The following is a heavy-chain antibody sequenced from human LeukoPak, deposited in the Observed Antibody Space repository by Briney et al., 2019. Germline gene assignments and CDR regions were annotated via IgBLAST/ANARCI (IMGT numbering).Heavy chain of an antibody. D-gene: IGHD2-8*02. CDR3: AKDHYDTGGTYSFDP. J-gene: IGHJ5*02. CDR2: ISFDGNNK. CDR1: GFTFSSYG. V-gene: IGHV3-30*18. Sequence: GGSLRLSCAASGFTFSSYGMHRVRQAPGKGLEWVAVISFDGNNKYYADSVKGRFTISRDNSKNRLYLQMNSLRAEDAAVYYCAKDHYDTGGTYSFDPWGQGTLVTASS.